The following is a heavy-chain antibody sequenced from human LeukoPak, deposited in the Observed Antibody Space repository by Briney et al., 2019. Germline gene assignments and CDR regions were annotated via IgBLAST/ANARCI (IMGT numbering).Heavy chain of an antibody. V-gene: IGHV5-51*01. CDR3: TDGHIDGAVDN. D-gene: IGHD5-24*01. CDR2: IYPDDSDT. J-gene: IGHJ4*01. Sequence: GESLKISCKGSGYSFTSYWIAWVRQMPGKGLEWMGLIYPDDSDTTYSPSFQGQVTTSADKSIGTAYLQWRSLRASDTAMYYRTDGHIDGAVDNWGQGTLVTVSS. CDR1: GYSFTSYW.